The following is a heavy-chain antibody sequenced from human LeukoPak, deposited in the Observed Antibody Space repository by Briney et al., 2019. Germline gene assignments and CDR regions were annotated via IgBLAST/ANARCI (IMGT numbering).Heavy chain of an antibody. J-gene: IGHJ6*03. V-gene: IGHV4-4*07. CDR2: IYTSNST. CDR3: ARVFGKVRGKYYYHLDV. CDR1: GGSVSSYY. D-gene: IGHD3-10*01. Sequence: PSETLSLTCTVSGGSVSSYYWTWIRQSAGKGLEYIGRIYTSNSTNYNPSLKSRVTISVDTSKNQFSLKLSSVAAADTAVYYCARVFGKVRGKYYYHLDVWGKGTTVTVSS.